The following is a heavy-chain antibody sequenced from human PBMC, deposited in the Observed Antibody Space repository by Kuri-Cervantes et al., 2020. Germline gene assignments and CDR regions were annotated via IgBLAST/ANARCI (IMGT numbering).Heavy chain of an antibody. D-gene: IGHD4-11*01. J-gene: IGHJ4*02. CDR1: GFTFSRNT. V-gene: IGHV3-21*01. CDR3: ARDLEGYSNYVPSHFDY. Sequence: GGSLRLSCAASGFTFSRNTMNWVRQAPGKGLEWVSSISSSSSYIYYADSVKGRFTISRDNAKNSLYLQMNSLRAEDTAVYYCARDLEGYSNYVPSHFDYWGQGTLVTVSS. CDR2: ISSSSSYI.